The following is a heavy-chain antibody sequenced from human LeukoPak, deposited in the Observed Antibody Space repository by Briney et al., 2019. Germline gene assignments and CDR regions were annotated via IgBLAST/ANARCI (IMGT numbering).Heavy chain of an antibody. CDR1: GFTFSSYA. CDR3: ANVKIAVAASPEGY. V-gene: IGHV3-23*01. D-gene: IGHD6-19*01. Sequence: PGGSLRLSCAASGFTFSSYAMSWVRQAPGKGLEWVSAISGSGGSTYYADSVKGRFTISRDNSKNTLYLQMNSLRAEDTAVYYCANVKIAVAASPEGYWGQGTLVTVSS. CDR2: ISGSGGST. J-gene: IGHJ4*02.